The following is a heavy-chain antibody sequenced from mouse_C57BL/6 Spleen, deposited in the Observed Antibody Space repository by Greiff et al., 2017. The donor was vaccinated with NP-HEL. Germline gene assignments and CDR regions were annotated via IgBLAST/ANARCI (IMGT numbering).Heavy chain of an antibody. D-gene: IGHD4-1*01. Sequence: EVQLQQSGPELVKPGASVKISCKASGYTFTDYYMNWVKQSHGKSLEWIGDINPNNGGTSYNQKFKGKATLTVDKSSSTAYMELRSLTSEDSAVYYCANWDHFDYWGQGTTLTVSS. CDR2: INPNNGGT. V-gene: IGHV1-26*01. CDR1: GYTFTDYY. J-gene: IGHJ2*01. CDR3: ANWDHFDY.